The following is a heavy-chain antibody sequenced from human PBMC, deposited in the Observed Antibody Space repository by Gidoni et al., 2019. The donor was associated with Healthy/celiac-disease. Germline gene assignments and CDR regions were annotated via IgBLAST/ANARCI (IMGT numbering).Heavy chain of an antibody. CDR2: INPSGGST. J-gene: IGHJ4*02. CDR3: ARDWVVGATRGNTPLRRYFDY. D-gene: IGHD1-26*01. Sequence: EWMGIINPSGGSTSYAQKFQGRVTMTRDTSTSTVYMELSSLRSEDTAVYYCARDWVVGATRGNTPLRRYFDYWGQGTLVTVSS. V-gene: IGHV1-46*01.